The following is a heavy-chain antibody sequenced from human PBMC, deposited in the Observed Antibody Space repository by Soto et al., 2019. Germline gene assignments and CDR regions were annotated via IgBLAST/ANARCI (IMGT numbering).Heavy chain of an antibody. D-gene: IGHD3-10*01. CDR3: KRGGIWGVSANCFDT. CDR1: GFTFSSHD. CDR2: IDSAGAA. Sequence: EVQLVESGGGLVKPGGSLRLSCAASGFTFSSHDMHWVRQVTGHAVEWFIGIDSAGAATYPAAVKGRFTISRENAKNSLNLQMNSLRAEDTAMYYGKRGGIWGVSANCFDTWVQGTLVTVSS. J-gene: IGHJ5*02. V-gene: IGHV3-13*01.